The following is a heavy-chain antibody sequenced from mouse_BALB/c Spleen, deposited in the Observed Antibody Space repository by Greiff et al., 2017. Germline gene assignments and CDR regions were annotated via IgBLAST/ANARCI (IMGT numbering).Heavy chain of an antibody. CDR3: ARAGRFDAMDY. Sequence: QVQLKQSGAELVRPGSSVKISCKASGYAFSSYWMNWVKQRPGQGLEWIGQIYPGDGDTNYNGKFKGKATLTADKSSSTAYMQLSSLTSEDSAVYFCARAGRFDAMDYWGQGTSVTVSA. J-gene: IGHJ4*01. CDR2: IYPGDGDT. CDR1: GYAFSSYW. V-gene: IGHV1-80*01.